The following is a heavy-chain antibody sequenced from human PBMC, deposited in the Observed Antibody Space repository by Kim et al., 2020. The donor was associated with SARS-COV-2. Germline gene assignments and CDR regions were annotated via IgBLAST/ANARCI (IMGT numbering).Heavy chain of an antibody. CDR1: GFTFSSYE. V-gene: IGHV3-48*03. J-gene: IGHJ6*03. D-gene: IGHD3-10*01. CDR3: ARAPYITMVRGVNFYYYYYMDV. CDR2: ISSSGSTI. Sequence: GGSLRLSCAASGFTFSSYEMNWVHQAPGKGLEWVSYISSSGSTIYYADSVKGRFTISRDNAKNSLYLQMNSLRAEDTAVYYCARAPYITMVRGVNFYYYYYMDVWGKGTTVTVSS.